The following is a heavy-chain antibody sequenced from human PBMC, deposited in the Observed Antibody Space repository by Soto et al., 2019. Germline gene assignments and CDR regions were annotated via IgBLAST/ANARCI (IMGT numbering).Heavy chain of an antibody. CDR1: GASISSFN. V-gene: IGHV4-4*07. J-gene: IGHJ2*01. D-gene: IGHD6-13*01. Sequence: SETLSLTCSVSGASISSFNWNWVRQPAGNGPEWVGRLNIAGTINYNLSLKSRNTMSIDTSKNQISLHLRSVTAADTAIYYCARDRGEYTSSWFWYFSHWGHGTLVTVSS. CDR3: ARDRGEYTSSWFWYFSH. CDR2: LNIAGTI.